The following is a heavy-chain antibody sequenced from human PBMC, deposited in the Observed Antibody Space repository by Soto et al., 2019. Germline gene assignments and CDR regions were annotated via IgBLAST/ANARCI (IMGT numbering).Heavy chain of an antibody. CDR3: ARGPPTVGSVHLIFDF. CDR1: GFSLSSYW. D-gene: IGHD1-26*01. J-gene: IGHJ4*02. Sequence: GGSLRLSCVVSGFSLSSYWMSWVRQAPGKGLEWVAHIKQDGSQIYYVDSVKGRFTISRDNAKNSLYLQMNSLGAEDTAVYFCARGPPTVGSVHLIFDFWGQGALVTVSS. CDR2: IKQDGSQI. V-gene: IGHV3-7*03.